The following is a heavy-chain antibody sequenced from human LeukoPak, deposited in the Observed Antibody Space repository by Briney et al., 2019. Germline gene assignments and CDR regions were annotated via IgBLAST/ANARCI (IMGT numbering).Heavy chain of an antibody. CDR2: IYYSGST. D-gene: IGHD3-22*01. J-gene: IGHJ5*02. CDR1: GGSISSYY. Sequence: SETLSLTCIVSGGSISSYYWSWIRQPPGKGLEWIGYIYYSGSTNYNPSLKSRVTISVDTSKNQFSLKLSSVTAADTAVYYCARGDSSGYYFHWFDPWGQGTLVTVSS. CDR3: ARGDSSGYYFHWFDP. V-gene: IGHV4-59*01.